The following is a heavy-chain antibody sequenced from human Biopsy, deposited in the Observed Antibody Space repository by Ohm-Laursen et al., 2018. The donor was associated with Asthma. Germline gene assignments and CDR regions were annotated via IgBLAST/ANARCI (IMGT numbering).Heavy chain of an antibody. D-gene: IGHD6-13*01. CDR1: GFNFHNYG. J-gene: IGHJ4*02. CDR2: ILFDGRKI. V-gene: IGHV3-30*18. Sequence: SLRLSCAAPGFNFHNYGMNWVRRAPGKGLEWVAQILFDGRKINYPDSVKGRFTISRDNSKNMVYLQMNSLRPEDAAVYYCAKDRVAGRSYYFDYWGQGSLVSVSS. CDR3: AKDRVAGRSYYFDY.